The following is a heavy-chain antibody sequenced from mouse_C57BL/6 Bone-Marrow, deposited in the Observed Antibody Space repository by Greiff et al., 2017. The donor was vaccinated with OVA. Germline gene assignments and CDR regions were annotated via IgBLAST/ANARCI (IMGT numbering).Heavy chain of an antibody. CDR1: GFTFSSYA. V-gene: IGHV5-4*01. Sequence: EVKLVESGGGLVKPGGSLKLSCAASGFTFSSYAMSWVRQTPEKRLEWVATISDGGSYTYYPDNVKGRFTISRDNAKNNLYLQMSHLKSEDTAMYYCARDVYCYWGQGTSVTVSS. D-gene: IGHD1-1*01. CDR3: ARDVYCY. J-gene: IGHJ4*01. CDR2: ISDGGSYT.